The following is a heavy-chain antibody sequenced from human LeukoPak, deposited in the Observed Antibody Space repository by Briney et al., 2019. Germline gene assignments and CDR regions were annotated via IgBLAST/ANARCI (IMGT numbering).Heavy chain of an antibody. J-gene: IGHJ6*04. CDR3: ARDCRSTNCYEIMDV. Sequence: GASVKVSCKASGYTFSSYGISWVRQAPGQGFEWMGWISAYNGNTNYAQKVQGRVTMTTDTSTSTAYMEVRSLRSDDTAVYYCARDCRSTNCYEIMDVWGKGTTVTVSS. D-gene: IGHD2-2*01. CDR2: ISAYNGNT. V-gene: IGHV1-18*01. CDR1: GYTFSSYG.